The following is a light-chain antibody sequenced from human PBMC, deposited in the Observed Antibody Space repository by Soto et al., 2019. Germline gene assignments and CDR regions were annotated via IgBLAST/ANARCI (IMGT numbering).Light chain of an antibody. V-gene: IGLV2-18*02. CDR3: SSYTSSSTPCV. CDR2: DVS. J-gene: IGLJ1*01. Sequence: QSVLTQPPSVSGSPGQSVTISCTGTSSDVGRSNRVSWYQQPPGAAPKLIIYDVSNRPSGVPDRFSGSKSGNTASLTISGLQAEDEADYYCSSYTSSSTPCVFGTGTKGTVL. CDR1: SSDVGRSNR.